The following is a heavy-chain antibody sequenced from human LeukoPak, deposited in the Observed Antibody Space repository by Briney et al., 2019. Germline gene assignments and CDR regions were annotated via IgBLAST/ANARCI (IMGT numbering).Heavy chain of an antibody. J-gene: IGHJ3*02. CDR2: ISTSGSVI. V-gene: IGHV3-11*01. Sequence: SLRLSCAASGFTFSDYYMSYIRQAPGKGLEWLSYISTSGSVIYYADSVKGRFTISRDNANNSLYLQMNSLRAEDTAVYYCARVRRGGRPTDAFEICGQGTMVTVSS. D-gene: IGHD4-23*01. CDR1: GFTFSDYY. CDR3: ARVRRGGRPTDAFEI.